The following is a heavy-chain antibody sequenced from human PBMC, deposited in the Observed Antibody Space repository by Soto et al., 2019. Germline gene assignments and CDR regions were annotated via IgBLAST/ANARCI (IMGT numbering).Heavy chain of an antibody. J-gene: IGHJ4*02. V-gene: IGHV3-7*01. CDR3: ARARPGAYFDY. Sequence: GGSVRLSCEASEFTFSNYWMSWVRQAPGEGLEWVAIMKEDGSETYYVDSVKGRFTISRDNAKNSLHLQMNSLRVEDTAVYYCARARPGAYFDYWGQGTLVTVSS. CDR2: MKEDGSET. CDR1: EFTFSNYW.